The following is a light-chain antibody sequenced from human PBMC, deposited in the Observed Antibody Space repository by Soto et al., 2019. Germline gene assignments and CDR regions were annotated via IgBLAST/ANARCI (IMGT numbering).Light chain of an antibody. CDR3: TSYGGRSSNRVV. CDR2: DVS. J-gene: IGLJ2*01. V-gene: IGLV2-8*01. CDR1: SRDVGGNNF. Sequence: QSALTQPPSASGSPGQSVTISCTATSRDVGGNNFVSWYQQHPGKAPKVIIYDVSKRPSGVPDRFSCYKSGYTASLTVSGLQAEEEADYYCTSYGGRSSNRVVFGGGTKLTVL.